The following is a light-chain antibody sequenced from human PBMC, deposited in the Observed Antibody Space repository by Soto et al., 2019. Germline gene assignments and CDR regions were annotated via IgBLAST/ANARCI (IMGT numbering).Light chain of an antibody. CDR2: GAS. V-gene: IGKV3-20*01. CDR1: KSVGKS. CDR3: QQYGSSPPRT. Sequence: EIVLTQSPGTLSLSPGERATLSCRASKSVGKSLAWDQQKPGQAPRLLIYGASTRATDVPDRFSGSGSGADFTLSISRLEPEDFAVYYCQQYGSSPPRTFGQGTKVE. J-gene: IGKJ1*01.